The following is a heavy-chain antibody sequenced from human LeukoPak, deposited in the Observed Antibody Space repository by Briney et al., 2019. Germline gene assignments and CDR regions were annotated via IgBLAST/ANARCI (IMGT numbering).Heavy chain of an antibody. J-gene: IGHJ4*02. Sequence: GGSLRLSCAAAGFTFSSYAMSWVRQAPGKGLEWVAFISASGGSTYYADSVKGRFTISRDNSKNTLYLQMNNLRAEDTAIYYCATDYYVSGSYYRLFYWGQGTLVTVSS. CDR2: ISASGGST. CDR3: ATDYYVSGSYYRLFY. V-gene: IGHV3-23*01. CDR1: GFTFSSYA. D-gene: IGHD3-10*01.